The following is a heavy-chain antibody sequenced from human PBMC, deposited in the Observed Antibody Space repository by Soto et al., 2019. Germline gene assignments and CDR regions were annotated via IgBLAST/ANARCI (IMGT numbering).Heavy chain of an antibody. CDR2: IYYSGST. J-gene: IGHJ6*02. Sequence: SETLSLTCTVSGGSISSGDYYWSWIRQPPGKGLEWIGYIYYSGSTYYNPSLKSRVTISVDTSKNQFSLKLSSVTAADTAVYYCARDKIFGVVPPTSGRMDVRGQGTTVTVSS. CDR3: ARDKIFGVVPPTSGRMDV. D-gene: IGHD3-3*01. CDR1: GGSISSGDYY. V-gene: IGHV4-30-4*01.